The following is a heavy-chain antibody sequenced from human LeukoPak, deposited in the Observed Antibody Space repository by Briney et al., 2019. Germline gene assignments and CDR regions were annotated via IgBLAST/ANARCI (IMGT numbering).Heavy chain of an antibody. J-gene: IGHJ5*02. V-gene: IGHV1-8*01. D-gene: IGHD3-22*01. CDR3: GRRSYYDRRGDNWFDP. Sequence: ASVKVSCKASGYTFTSYDINWVRQATGQGLEWMGWMNPNSGNTGYAQKFQGRVTMTRDTSISTAYMELSSLRSEDTAVYYCGRRSYYDRRGDNWFDPWGQGTLVVVPS. CDR2: MNPNSGNT. CDR1: GYTFTSYD.